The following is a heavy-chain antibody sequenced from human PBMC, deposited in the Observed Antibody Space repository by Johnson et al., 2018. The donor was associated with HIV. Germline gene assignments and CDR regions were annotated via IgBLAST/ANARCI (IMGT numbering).Heavy chain of an antibody. CDR2: INWNGGSI. CDR3: ARDTYTHRTTVTESAFDI. J-gene: IGHJ3*02. D-gene: IGHD4-11*01. CDR1: GFTFDDYG. V-gene: IGHV3-20*04. Sequence: EVQLVESGGGVVRPGGSLRLSCAASGFTFDDYGMSWVRQAPGKGLEWVSGINWNGGSIAYADSVKGRFTLSRDNAKKSLYLQMNSLRPEDSALYYCARDTYTHRTTVTESAFDIWGQGTMVTVSS.